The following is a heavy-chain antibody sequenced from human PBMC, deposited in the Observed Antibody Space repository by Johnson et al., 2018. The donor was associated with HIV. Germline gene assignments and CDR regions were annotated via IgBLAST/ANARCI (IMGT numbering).Heavy chain of an antibody. V-gene: IGHV3-11*04. J-gene: IGHJ3*02. CDR2: MSGSGAVT. CDR3: ANNLQQLGTKDAFDI. Sequence: QVQLVESGGGLVKPGGSLRLSCAASGFTFSDYYMSWIRQAPGKGLEWVSSMSGSGAVTYYADSVKGRFTISRDNYKNRLLLQINSRRAEDTAVYYCANNLQQLGTKDAFDIWGQGTMVTVSS. CDR1: GFTFSDYY. D-gene: IGHD6-13*01.